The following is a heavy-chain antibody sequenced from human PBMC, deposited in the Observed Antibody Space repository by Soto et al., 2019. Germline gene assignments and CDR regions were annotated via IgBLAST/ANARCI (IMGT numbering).Heavy chain of an antibody. CDR3: AGSYSGVPPTSFDH. CDR2: ISSTAGTN. V-gene: IGHV3-11*01. CDR1: GVTFRDYY. J-gene: IGHJ5*02. Sequence: QVQLVESGGGLVKPGGSLRLSCAASGVTFRDYYMSWIRQAPGKGLEWVSYISSTAGTNYYADSVKGRFTISRDNAKNPMYLAMNSPGAEDTALLFLAGSYSGVPPTSFDHWGQGTLVTVSS. D-gene: IGHD3-10*01.